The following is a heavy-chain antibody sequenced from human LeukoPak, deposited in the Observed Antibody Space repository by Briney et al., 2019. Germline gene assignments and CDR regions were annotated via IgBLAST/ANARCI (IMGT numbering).Heavy chain of an antibody. CDR2: VHGKRGVT. V-gene: IGHV1-2*02. Sequence: ASETVSFTCSGFSLTDHYMHWLRQAPGQGLECMGWVHGKRGVTNYAQQFQDRVVMPRDTSINTISMQLTRLTTDDTATYYCARDFSWGPDFWGQGTLVTVSS. CDR3: ARDFSWGPDF. J-gene: IGHJ4*02. CDR1: GFSLTDHY. D-gene: IGHD7-27*01.